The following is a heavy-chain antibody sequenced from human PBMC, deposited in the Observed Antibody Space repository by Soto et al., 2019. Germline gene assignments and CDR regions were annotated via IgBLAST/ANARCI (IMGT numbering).Heavy chain of an antibody. CDR2: IYYSGST. J-gene: IGHJ6*02. CDR1: GGSISSGGYY. CDR3: ARNDISLRGMDV. Sequence: QVQLQESGPGLVKPSQTLSLTCTVSGGSISSGGYYWSWIRQHPGKGLEWIGYIYYSGSTYYNPSLKGRVTISVDTAKNQCSLKLSSVTAADTAVYYCARNDISLRGMDVWGQGTTVTVSS. V-gene: IGHV4-31*03. D-gene: IGHD3-9*01.